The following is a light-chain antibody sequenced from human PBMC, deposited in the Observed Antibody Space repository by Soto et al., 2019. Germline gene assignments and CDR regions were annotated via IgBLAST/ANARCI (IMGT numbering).Light chain of an antibody. J-gene: IGKJ2*01. CDR1: RSVSASY. V-gene: IGKV3-20*01. CDR2: GAS. Sequence: EIVLTQSPGTRSLSPGERATLACRASRSVSASYLAWYQQKPGQAPRLLIYGASSRATGFPDRFSGSGSGTDFTLTISRLEPEDSAVYYCQQYDTSATFGQGTKLEI. CDR3: QQYDTSAT.